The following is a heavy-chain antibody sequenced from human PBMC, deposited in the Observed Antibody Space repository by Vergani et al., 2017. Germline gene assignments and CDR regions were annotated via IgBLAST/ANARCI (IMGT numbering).Heavy chain of an antibody. J-gene: IGHJ4*02. CDR3: ARASQWLQPLGFDY. D-gene: IGHD5-24*01. CDR2: MNPNSGNT. V-gene: IGHV1-8*01. CDR1: GYTFTSYD. Sequence: QVQLVQSGAEVKKPGASVKVSCKASGYTFTSYDINWVRQATGQGLEWMGWMNPNSGNTGYAQKFQGRVTMTRNTSISTTYMELSSLRSEDTAVYYCARASQWLQPLGFDYWGQGTLVTVSS.